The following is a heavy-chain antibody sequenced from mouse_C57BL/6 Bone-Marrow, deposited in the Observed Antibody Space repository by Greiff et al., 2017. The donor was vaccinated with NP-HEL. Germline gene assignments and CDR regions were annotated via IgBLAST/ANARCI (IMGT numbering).Heavy chain of an antibody. CDR1: GFSFNTYA. J-gene: IGHJ3*01. V-gene: IGHV10-1*01. CDR2: IRSKSNNYAT. D-gene: IGHD1-1*01. Sequence: EVMLVESGGGLVQPKGSLKLSCAASGFSFNTYAMNWVRQAPGKGLEWVARIRSKSNNYATYYADSVKDRFTISRDDSESMLYLQMNNLKTEDTAMYYCVRHDPSYGSSYGFAYWGQGTLVTVSA. CDR3: VRHDPSYGSSYGFAY.